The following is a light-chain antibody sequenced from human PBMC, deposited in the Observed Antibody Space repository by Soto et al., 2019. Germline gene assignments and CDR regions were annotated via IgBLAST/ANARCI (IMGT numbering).Light chain of an antibody. CDR3: QSYDSSLSGYV. Sequence: QSVLAQPASVSGSPGQSITISCTGTSSDVGGYNYVSWYQQLPGTAPKLLIYGNSNRPSGVPDRFSGSKSGTSASLAITGLQAEDGADYYCQSYDSSLSGYVFGTGTKVTVL. J-gene: IGLJ1*01. V-gene: IGLV1-40*01. CDR2: GNS. CDR1: SSDVGGYNY.